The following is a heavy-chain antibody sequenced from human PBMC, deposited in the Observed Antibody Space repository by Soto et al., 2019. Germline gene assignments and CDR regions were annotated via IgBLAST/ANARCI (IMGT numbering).Heavy chain of an antibody. V-gene: IGHV4-59*01. D-gene: IGHD6-13*01. CDR3: ARMHSSSWPFDY. J-gene: IGHJ4*02. CDR1: GGSITSYY. CDR2: IYYSGST. Sequence: QVQLQESGPGLVKPSETLSLTCTVSGGSITSYYWSWIRQPPGKGLEWIGYIYYSGSTNYNPSLKSRVTISVDTSKNQFSLKLSSVTAADTAVYYCARMHSSSWPFDYWGQGTLVTVSS.